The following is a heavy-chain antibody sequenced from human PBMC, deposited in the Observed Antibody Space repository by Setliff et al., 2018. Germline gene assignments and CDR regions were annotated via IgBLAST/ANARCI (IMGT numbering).Heavy chain of an antibody. J-gene: IGHJ5*02. Sequence: SETLSLTCDVSGYSISSDYYWGWIRQPPGRGLEWIGTIFYRGTTYYNLSLKSPVTISLDASKNQFSLTLTSVTAADTAIYYCARQRVVVGAPSWLDPWGQGTLVTVSS. D-gene: IGHD2-15*01. V-gene: IGHV4-38-2*01. CDR1: GYSISSDYY. CDR2: IFYRGTT. CDR3: ARQRVVVGAPSWLDP.